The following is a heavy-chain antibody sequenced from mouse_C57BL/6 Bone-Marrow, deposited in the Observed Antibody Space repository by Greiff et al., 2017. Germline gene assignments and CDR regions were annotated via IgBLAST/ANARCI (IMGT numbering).Heavy chain of an antibody. CDR3: ARRTRSWYFDV. J-gene: IGHJ1*03. V-gene: IGHV1-54*01. CDR1: GYAFANYL. Sequence: QVQLKESGAELVRPGTSVKVSCKASGYAFANYLIEWVKQRPGQGLEWIGVINPGSGGTNYNEKFKGKATLTADKSSSTAYMQLSSLTSEDSAVYFCARRTRSWYFDVWGTGTTVTVSS. CDR2: INPGSGGT.